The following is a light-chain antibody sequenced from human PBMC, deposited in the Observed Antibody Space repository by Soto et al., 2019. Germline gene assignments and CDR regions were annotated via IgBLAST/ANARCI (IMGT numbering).Light chain of an antibody. J-gene: IGKJ1*01. V-gene: IGKV3-15*01. CDR2: GAS. Sequence: EIVMAQSPATLSVAPGESATLSCRSSQSVSGNLAWYQQKPGQAPRLLIYGASTRATGIPARFSGSGSGTEFTLTISSQQYEDLGVYYCQQYNNWPPAFGQGTKVEIK. CDR1: QSVSGN. CDR3: QQYNNWPPA.